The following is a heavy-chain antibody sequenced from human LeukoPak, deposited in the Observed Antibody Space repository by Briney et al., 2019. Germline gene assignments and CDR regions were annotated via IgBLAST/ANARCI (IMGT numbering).Heavy chain of an antibody. Sequence: ASVKVSCKASGYPFTGYYVHWVRQAPGQGLEWMGWINPNSGGTNYAQKFQGRVTMTRDTSISTAYMELSRLRSDDTAVYYCARDRCSSTSCYLFDYWGQGTLVTVSS. CDR2: INPNSGGT. CDR3: ARDRCSSTSCYLFDY. D-gene: IGHD2-2*01. V-gene: IGHV1-2*02. CDR1: GYPFTGYY. J-gene: IGHJ4*02.